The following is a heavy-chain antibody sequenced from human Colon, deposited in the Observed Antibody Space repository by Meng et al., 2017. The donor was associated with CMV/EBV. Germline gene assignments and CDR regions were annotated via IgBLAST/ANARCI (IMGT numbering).Heavy chain of an antibody. D-gene: IGHD1-1*01. CDR3: AKSLDPVTTRDYFYGMDI. CDR1: GFTFSTYG. CDR2: IRFDGSHI. J-gene: IGHJ6*02. Sequence: GESLKISCVASGFTFSTYGMHWVRQAPGKGLEWVAFIRFDGSHIFYGDSVKGRLTISRDNSKNTLFLEINSLRVEDTAVYYCAKSLDPVTTRDYFYGMDIWGQGTTVTVSS. V-gene: IGHV3-30*02.